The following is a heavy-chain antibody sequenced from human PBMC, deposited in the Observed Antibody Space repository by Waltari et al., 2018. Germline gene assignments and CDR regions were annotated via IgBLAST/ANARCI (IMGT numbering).Heavy chain of an antibody. CDR3: ARGWYGWDY. D-gene: IGHD2-15*01. J-gene: IGHJ4*02. CDR1: VDSVSSNSPA. Sequence: QVQLQQSGPGLVKPSQPLSLTCGITVDSVSSNSPAWNWLRQSPPRGPEWLGRTYYRSKWYNDYAVSVKSRITINPDTSKNQFSLQLNSVTPEDTAVYYCARGWYGWDYWGQGTVVTVSS. CDR2: TYYRSKWYN. V-gene: IGHV6-1*01.